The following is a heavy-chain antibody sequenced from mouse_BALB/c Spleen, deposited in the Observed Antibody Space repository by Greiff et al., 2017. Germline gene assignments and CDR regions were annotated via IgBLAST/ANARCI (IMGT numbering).Heavy chain of an antibody. CDR2: IDTSDSYT. D-gene: IGHD2-3*01. CDR1: GYTFTDYW. CDR3: ARDGYYSSFDY. J-gene: IGHJ2*01. Sequence: QVQLKQPGAELVMPGASVKMSCKASGYTFTDYWMHWVKQRPGQGLEWIGAIDTSDSYTSYNQKFKGKATLTVDESSSTAYMQLSSLTSEDSAVYYCARDGYYSSFDYWGQGTTLTVSS. V-gene: IGHV1-69*01.